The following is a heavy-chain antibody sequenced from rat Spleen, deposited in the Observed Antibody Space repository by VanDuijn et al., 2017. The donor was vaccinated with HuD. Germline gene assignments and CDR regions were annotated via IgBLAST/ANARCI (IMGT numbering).Heavy chain of an antibody. V-gene: IGHV5S13*01. J-gene: IGHJ3*01. Sequence: EVQLVESDGDLVQPGRSMKISCAVSGLTFSDYDMAWVRQAPTRGLEWIASISSDGDNTYYRDSVKGRFTISRDNAKNTQYLQMDSLRSEDTATYYCARHGGLRNWFTYWGQGTLVTVSS. CDR1: GLTFSDYD. CDR3: ARHGGLRNWFTY. D-gene: IGHD4-1*01. CDR2: ISSDGDNT.